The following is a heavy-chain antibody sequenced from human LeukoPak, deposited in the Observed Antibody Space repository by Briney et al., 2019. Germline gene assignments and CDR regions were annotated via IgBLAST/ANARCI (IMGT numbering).Heavy chain of an antibody. D-gene: IGHD3-10*01. CDR2: ISSSTTYT. CDR3: ARDTYYYGSGSGGYFDY. CDR1: GXTFSDSY. V-gene: IGHV3-11*05. J-gene: IGHJ4*02. Sequence: GGSLRLSCAASGXTFSDSYMSWIRQAPGKGREWVSYISSSTTYTNYADSVKGRFTISRDNAKNSLYLQMNSLRAEDTAVYYCARDTYYYGSGSGGYFDYWGQGTLVTVSS.